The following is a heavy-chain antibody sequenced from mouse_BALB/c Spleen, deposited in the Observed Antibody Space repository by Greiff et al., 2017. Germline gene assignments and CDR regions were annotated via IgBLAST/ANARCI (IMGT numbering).Heavy chain of an antibody. Sequence: EVKLQESGPGLVKPSQSLSLTCTVTGYSITSDYAWNWIRQFPGNKLEWMGYISYSGSTSYNPSLKSRISITRDTSKNQFFLQLNSVTTEDTATYYCARRDYYGTPAWFAYWGQGTLVTVSA. V-gene: IGHV3-2*02. J-gene: IGHJ3*01. D-gene: IGHD1-1*01. CDR2: ISYSGST. CDR1: GYSITSDYA. CDR3: ARRDYYGTPAWFAY.